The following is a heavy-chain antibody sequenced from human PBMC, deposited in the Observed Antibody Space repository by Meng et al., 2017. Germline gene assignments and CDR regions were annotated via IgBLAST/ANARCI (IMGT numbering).Heavy chain of an antibody. V-gene: IGHV4-4*02. CDR1: GGSISSSNW. Sequence: VQLQESVPGLRKPSGPRSLTSAVSGGSISSSNWWSWVRQPPGKGLEWIGEIYHSGSTNYNPSLKSRVTISVDKSKNQFSLKLSSVTAADTAVYYCARWSIYCSGGSCYSFDYWGQGTLVTVSS. D-gene: IGHD2-15*01. CDR3: ARWSIYCSGGSCYSFDY. CDR2: IYHSGST. J-gene: IGHJ4*02.